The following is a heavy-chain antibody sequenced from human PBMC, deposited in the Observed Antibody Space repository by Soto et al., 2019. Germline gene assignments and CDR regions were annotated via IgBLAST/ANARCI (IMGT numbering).Heavy chain of an antibody. CDR3: AREEFEDGRGHFDY. J-gene: IGHJ4*02. Sequence: QVQLVESGGGVVQPGGSLRLSCAASGFTFSTSVMHWVRQAPGKGLEWMAIISYGGVNKYYADSVKGRFTISRDISESTLYLQMNSLRTEDTAVYYCAREEFEDGRGHFDYWGQGTLVYVSS. V-gene: IGHV3-30-3*01. CDR1: GFTFSTSV. CDR2: ISYGGVNK. D-gene: IGHD3-22*01.